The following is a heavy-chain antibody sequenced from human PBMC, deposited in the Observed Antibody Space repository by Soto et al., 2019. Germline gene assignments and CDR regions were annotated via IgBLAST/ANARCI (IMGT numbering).Heavy chain of an antibody. CDR1: GFTFSSYG. V-gene: IGHV3-30*18. D-gene: IGHD3-10*01. J-gene: IGHJ6*02. CDR2: ISYDGSNK. Sequence: SGGSLRVSCAASGFTFSSYGMHWVLQAPGKWLEWVAVISYDGSNKYYADSVKVRFTISRDNSKNTLYLQMNRLRAEDTAVYYCAKEIWVRGVTNYYYYGMDVWGQGTTVTVPS. CDR3: AKEIWVRGVTNYYYYGMDV.